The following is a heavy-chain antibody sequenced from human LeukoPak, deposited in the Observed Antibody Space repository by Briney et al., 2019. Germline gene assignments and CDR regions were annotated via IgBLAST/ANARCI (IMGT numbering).Heavy chain of an antibody. CDR1: GGTFSSYA. J-gene: IGHJ6*03. CDR2: IIPIFGTA. Sequence: SVKVSCKASGGTFSSYAISWVRQAPGQGLEWMGRIIPIFGTANYAQKFQGRVTITADKSTSTAYMELSSLRSEDTAVYHCARGICSGGSCYSRYYYYYMDVWGKGTTVTVSS. V-gene: IGHV1-69*06. D-gene: IGHD2-15*01. CDR3: ARGICSGGSCYSRYYYYYMDV.